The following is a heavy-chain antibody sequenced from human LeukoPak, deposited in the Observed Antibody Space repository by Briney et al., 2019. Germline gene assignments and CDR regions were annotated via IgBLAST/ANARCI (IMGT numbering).Heavy chain of an antibody. Sequence: PGGSLRLSCAASGFTVSSNYMSWVRQAPGKGLEWVSVIYSGGSTYYADSVKGRFTISRDNSKNTLYLQMNSLRAEDTAVYYCARLLLGGYSGYDSDVYDYWGQGTLVTVSS. D-gene: IGHD5-12*01. CDR3: ARLLLGGYSGYDSDVYDY. CDR2: IYSGGST. J-gene: IGHJ4*02. V-gene: IGHV3-66*01. CDR1: GFTVSSNY.